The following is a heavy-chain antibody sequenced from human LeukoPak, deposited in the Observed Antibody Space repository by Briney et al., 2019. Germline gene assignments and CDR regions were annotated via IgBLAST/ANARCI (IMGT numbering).Heavy chain of an antibody. CDR3: AKAGSGWYGDSPSES. CDR1: GFTFSSYA. V-gene: IGHV3-23*01. J-gene: IGHJ5*02. CDR2: ITASAHIK. Sequence: GGSLRLSCAASGFTFSSYAMSWVRQAPGKGLEWVSGITASAHIKYYADSVKGRFSISRDNSNNTLHLQINGLRAEDTAVYYCAKAGSGWYGDSPSESWGQGILVTVSS. D-gene: IGHD6-19*01.